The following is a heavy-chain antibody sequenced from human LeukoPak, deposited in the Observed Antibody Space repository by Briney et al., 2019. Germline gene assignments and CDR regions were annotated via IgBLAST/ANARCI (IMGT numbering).Heavy chain of an antibody. J-gene: IGHJ6*02. Sequence: GGSLRLSCGASGFTFSSYGMHWVRQAPGKGLVWVAVIWYDGSNKYYADSVKGRFTISRDNSKNTLYLQMNSLRAEDTAVYYCARDRDYGDYYYYGMDVWGQGTTVTVSS. D-gene: IGHD4-17*01. CDR2: IWYDGSNK. V-gene: IGHV3-33*01. CDR3: ARDRDYGDYYYYGMDV. CDR1: GFTFSSYG.